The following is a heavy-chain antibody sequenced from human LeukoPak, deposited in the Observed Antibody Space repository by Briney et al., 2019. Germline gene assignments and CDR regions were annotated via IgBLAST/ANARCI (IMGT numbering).Heavy chain of an antibody. CDR3: ARGSVTAGPDAFDI. Sequence: SETLSLTCTVSGGSISSYYWSWIRQPPGKGLEWIGYIYYSGSTNYNPSLKSRVTISVDTSKNQFSLKPSSVTAADTAVCYCARGSVTAGPDAFDIWGQGTMVTVSS. CDR2: IYYSGST. CDR1: GGSISSYY. D-gene: IGHD2-21*02. V-gene: IGHV4-59*01. J-gene: IGHJ3*02.